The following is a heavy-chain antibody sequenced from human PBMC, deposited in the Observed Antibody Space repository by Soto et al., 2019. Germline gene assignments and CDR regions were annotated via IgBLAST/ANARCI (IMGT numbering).Heavy chain of an antibody. D-gene: IGHD3-16*01. CDR3: AKGGYYSLFDI. V-gene: IGHV3-23*01. CDR1: GFPFSSYA. J-gene: IGHJ3*02. Sequence: GGSLRLSCVASGFPFSSYAMSWVRQTPEKGLEWVSGISGSGGRTYYADSVKGRFTISRDNSNNTLSLQMHILRVEDTAVYFCAKGGYYSLFDIWGQGTVVTVSS. CDR2: ISGSGGRT.